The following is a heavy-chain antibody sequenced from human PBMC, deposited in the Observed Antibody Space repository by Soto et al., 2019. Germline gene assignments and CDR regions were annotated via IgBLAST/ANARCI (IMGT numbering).Heavy chain of an antibody. CDR1: GFSLSTSGVG. V-gene: IGHV2-5*02. J-gene: IGHJ4*02. CDR3: AHKGPEDWPLNY. D-gene: IGHD3-9*01. CDR2: IYWDDSK. Sequence: QITLKESGPTLVRPTQTLTLTCAFSGFSLSTSGVGVGWIRQPPGKALEWLAVIYWDDSKHYSPSLRSRLTNTKDTSNNQVVLTMTNMDPMDEGSYYCAHKGPEDWPLNYWGQGTLVTVSS.